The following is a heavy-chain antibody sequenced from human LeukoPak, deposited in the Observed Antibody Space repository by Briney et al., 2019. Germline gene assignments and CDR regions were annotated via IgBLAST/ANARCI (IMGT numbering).Heavy chain of an antibody. D-gene: IGHD3-22*01. J-gene: IGHJ4*02. V-gene: IGHV1-69*05. CDR2: IIPIFGTA. CDR1: GGTFSSYA. CDR3: ARDRDSSDYCDY. Sequence: VASVKVSCKASGGTFSSYAISWVRQAPGQGLEWMGGIIPIFGTANYAQKFQGRVTITTDESTSTAYMELSSLRSEDTAVYYCARDRDSSDYCDYWGQGTLVTVSS.